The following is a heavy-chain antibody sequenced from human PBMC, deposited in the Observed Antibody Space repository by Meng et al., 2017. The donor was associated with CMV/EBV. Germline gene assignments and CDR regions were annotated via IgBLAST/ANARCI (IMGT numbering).Heavy chain of an antibody. V-gene: IGHV3-21*01. Sequence: ESLKLSCHASGFTFSSYRLNGVRQAPRKGLELVSSISSSSSYRYYADSVKGRFTISRDNAKNALYLQMNSLRAEDTAVYYCARGLLGSYSSVDYWGQGTLVTVSS. J-gene: IGHJ4*02. D-gene: IGHD1-26*01. CDR2: ISSSSSYR. CDR3: ARGLLGSYSSVDY. CDR1: GFTFSSYR.